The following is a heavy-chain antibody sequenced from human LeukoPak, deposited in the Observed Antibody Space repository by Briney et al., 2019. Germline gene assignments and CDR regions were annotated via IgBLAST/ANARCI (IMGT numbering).Heavy chain of an antibody. CDR3: ARENLQYYSNSGGYYSGAFDI. Sequence: SETLSLTCAVYGGSFSGYYWSWIRQPPGKGLEWIGEINHSGSTNYNPSLKSRVTISVDTSKNQFSLKLTSVTAADTAVYYCARENLQYYSNSGGYYSGAFDIWGRGTMVTVSS. J-gene: IGHJ3*02. D-gene: IGHD3-22*01. CDR2: INHSGST. CDR1: GGSFSGYY. V-gene: IGHV4-34*01.